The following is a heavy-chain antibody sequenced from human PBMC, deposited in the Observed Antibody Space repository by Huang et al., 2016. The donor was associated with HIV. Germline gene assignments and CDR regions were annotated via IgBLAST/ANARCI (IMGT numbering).Heavy chain of an antibody. J-gene: IGHJ4*02. Sequence: EVQLVESGGGLVQPGGSLRLSCAAAGFTLSSYWMHWVLQAPGKGLVWVSRINSDGSSTSYADSVKGRFTISRDNAKNTLYLQMNSLRAEDTAVYYCARDSQQWLVEDYWGQGTLVTVSS. CDR1: GFTLSSYW. D-gene: IGHD6-19*01. CDR3: ARDSQQWLVEDY. V-gene: IGHV3-74*01. CDR2: INSDGSST.